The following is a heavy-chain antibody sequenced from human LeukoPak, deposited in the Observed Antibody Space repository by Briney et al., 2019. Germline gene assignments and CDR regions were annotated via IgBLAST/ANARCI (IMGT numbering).Heavy chain of an antibody. Sequence: PGGSLRLSCAASGFAFSTYAMTWVRQAPEKGLQWVSTISTSGRATYYADSVEGRFTISRDNSKNTLYLQMNSLRAEDTAVYYCAKDQKWGQYSDYWGQGTLVTVSS. V-gene: IGHV3-23*01. D-gene: IGHD6-6*01. CDR2: ISTSGRAT. CDR3: AKDQKWGQYSDY. CDR1: GFAFSTYA. J-gene: IGHJ4*02.